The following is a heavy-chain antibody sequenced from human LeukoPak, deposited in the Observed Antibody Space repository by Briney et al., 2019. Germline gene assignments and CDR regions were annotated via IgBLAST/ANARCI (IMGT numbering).Heavy chain of an antibody. CDR1: GFTFISFG. D-gene: IGHD2-15*01. CDR3: AKQGRDHCSGGSCYLFDY. Sequence: PGGPLRLSCAASGFTFISFGMHWVRQAPGKGLQWAALISFDGGDKYYADSVKGRFTISRDNSKDTLFLQMNSLRPEDTAVYYCAKQGRDHCSGGSCYLFDYWGQGTLVTVSS. J-gene: IGHJ4*02. CDR2: ISFDGGDK. V-gene: IGHV3-30*18.